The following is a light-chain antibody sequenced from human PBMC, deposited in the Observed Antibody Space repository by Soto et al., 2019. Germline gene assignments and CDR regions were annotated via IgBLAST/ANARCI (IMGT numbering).Light chain of an antibody. V-gene: IGKV1-5*01. J-gene: IGKJ1*01. CDR3: QQYETFSGT. CDR1: QSVSGR. Sequence: DIQITQSPSTLSASVGDTVTVTCRASQSVSGRLAWYSQKPGEAPKLLIYDASALQRGVPSRFSGSGAGTKCTLTIASLQPDDVATDYCQQYETFSGTFGPGTKVDIK. CDR2: DAS.